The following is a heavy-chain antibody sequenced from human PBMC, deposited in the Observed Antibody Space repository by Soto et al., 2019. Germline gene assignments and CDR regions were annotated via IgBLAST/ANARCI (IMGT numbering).Heavy chain of an antibody. CDR3: ATSYGNAWYTY. V-gene: IGHV4-4*02. J-gene: IGHJ4*02. Sequence: SETLSLTCAVSGGSISSSNWWSWVRQPPGKGLEWIGEIHHSGSTNYNPSLKSRVTISVDRSKNQFTLQLTSVTAADTAVYYCATSYGNAWYTYWGQGTQVTVSS. CDR1: GGSISSSNW. D-gene: IGHD6-13*01. CDR2: IHHSGST.